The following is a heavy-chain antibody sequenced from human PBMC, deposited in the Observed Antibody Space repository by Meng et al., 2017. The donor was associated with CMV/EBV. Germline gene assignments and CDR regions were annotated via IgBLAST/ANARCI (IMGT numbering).Heavy chain of an antibody. CDR2: ISSNGGST. V-gene: IGHV3-64*02. CDR1: GFTFSSYA. J-gene: IGHJ4*02. D-gene: IGHD4-17*01. Sequence: GGSLRLSCAASGFTFSSYAMHWVRQAPGKGLEYVSAISSNGGSTYYADSVKGRFTISRDNSKNTLYLQMGSLRAEDMAVYYCARVTGAGDHYFDYWGQGTLVTVSS. CDR3: ARVTGAGDHYFDY.